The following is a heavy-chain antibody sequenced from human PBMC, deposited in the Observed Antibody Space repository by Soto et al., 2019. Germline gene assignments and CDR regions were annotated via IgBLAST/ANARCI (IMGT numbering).Heavy chain of an antibody. CDR3: ARGTSSGYYYMDV. D-gene: IGHD6-19*01. Sequence: EVQLVESGGGLVQPGGSLRLSCAASGFTFNSYDMHWVRQATGKGLEWVSAIGTAGDTYYPGSVKGRFTISRENAKNSLYLQMNSLRAGDTAVYYCARGTSSGYYYMDVWGKGTTVTVSS. J-gene: IGHJ6*03. V-gene: IGHV3-13*01. CDR2: IGTAGDT. CDR1: GFTFNSYD.